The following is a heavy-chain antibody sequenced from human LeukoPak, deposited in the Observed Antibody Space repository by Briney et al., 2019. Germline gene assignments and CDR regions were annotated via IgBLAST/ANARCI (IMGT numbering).Heavy chain of an antibody. CDR1: GGTFSSYA. V-gene: IGHV1-69*06. CDR2: IIPIFGTA. D-gene: IGHD1-1*01. CDR3: ARDRYDAFDI. J-gene: IGHJ3*02. Sequence: WASVKVSCKASGGTFSSYAISWVRQAPGQGLEWMGGIIPIFGTANYAQKFQGRVTITADKSTSTAYMELSSLRSEDTAVYYCARDRYDAFDIWGQGTMVTVSS.